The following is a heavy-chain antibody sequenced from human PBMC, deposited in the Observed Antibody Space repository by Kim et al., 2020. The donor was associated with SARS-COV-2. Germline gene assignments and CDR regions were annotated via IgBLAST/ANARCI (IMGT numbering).Heavy chain of an antibody. J-gene: IGHJ6*02. Sequence: AQQYQGRVTITADESTGTAYMELSSLRSEDTAVYYCARGSLGDLAWGMDVWGQGTTVTVSS. CDR3: ARGSLGDLAWGMDV. V-gene: IGHV1-69*01. D-gene: IGHD1-26*01.